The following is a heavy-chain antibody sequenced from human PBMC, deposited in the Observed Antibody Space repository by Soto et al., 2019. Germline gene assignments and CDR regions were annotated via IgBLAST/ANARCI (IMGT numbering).Heavy chain of an antibody. CDR2: IIPIFGTA. J-gene: IGHJ6*02. D-gene: IGHD2-8*01. V-gene: IGHV1-69*06. CDR1: GGTFSSYA. CDR3: ARDGCTNGVCYGGYYYGMDD. Sequence: QVQLVQSGAEVKKPGSSVKVSCKASGGTFSSYAISWVRQAPGQGLEWMGGIIPIFGTANYAQKFQGRVTITADKSTSTAYMELSSLRSEDTAVYYCARDGCTNGVCYGGYYYGMDDWGQGTTITVSS.